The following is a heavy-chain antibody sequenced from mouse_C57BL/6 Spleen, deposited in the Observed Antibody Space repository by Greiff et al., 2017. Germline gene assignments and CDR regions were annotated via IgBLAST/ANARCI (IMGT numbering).Heavy chain of an antibody. CDR2: ILPGSGST. Sequence: QVQLQQSGAELMKPGASVKLSCKATGYTFTGYWIEWVKQRPGHGLEWIGEILPGSGSTYYNEKFKGKATFTADTSSNTAYMQLSSLTTEDSAIYYCARGYYGSSPNWYFDVWGTGTTVTVSS. V-gene: IGHV1-9*01. D-gene: IGHD1-1*01. CDR3: ARGYYGSSPNWYFDV. CDR1: GYTFTGYW. J-gene: IGHJ1*03.